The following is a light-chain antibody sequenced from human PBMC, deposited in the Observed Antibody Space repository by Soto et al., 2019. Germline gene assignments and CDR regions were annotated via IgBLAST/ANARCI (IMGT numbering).Light chain of an antibody. V-gene: IGKV1-5*03. CDR2: TAS. CDR1: QGISTY. CDR3: QQYNSAWT. Sequence: DIQMTQSPSSLSASVGDRVTITCRASQGISTYLNWYQQKPGKAPNLLIYTASSLESGVPSRFSGSGSGTEFTLTISSLQPDDFATYYCQQYNSAWTFGQGTKVDIK. J-gene: IGKJ1*01.